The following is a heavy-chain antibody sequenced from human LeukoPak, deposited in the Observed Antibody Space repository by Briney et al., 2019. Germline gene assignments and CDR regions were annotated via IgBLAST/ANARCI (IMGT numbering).Heavy chain of an antibody. V-gene: IGHV4-59*01. D-gene: IGHD5-24*01. Sequence: SETLSLTCTVSGGSISSYHWSWIRQPPGKGLEWIGYIYYSGSTNYNPSLKSRVTISVDTSKNQFSLKLSSVTAADTAVYYCARGSGWLQLYYFDYWGQGTLVTVSS. CDR2: IYYSGST. CDR3: ARGSGWLQLYYFDY. CDR1: GGSISSYH. J-gene: IGHJ4*02.